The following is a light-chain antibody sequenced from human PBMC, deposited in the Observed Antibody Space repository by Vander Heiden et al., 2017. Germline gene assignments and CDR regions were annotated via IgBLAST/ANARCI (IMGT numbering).Light chain of an antibody. J-gene: IGLJ3*02. CDR3: AEWDDSLNGSV. V-gene: IGLV1-44*01. Sequence: QSVLTQPPSASGTPGQRVTISCSGSSSNIGSNTVNWYQQLPGTAPKLLIYSNNQRPSGVPDRFSGSKSGTSASLTIRGLQSEDEAEYYCAEWDDSLNGSVFGGGTKLTVL. CDR1: SSNIGSNT. CDR2: SNN.